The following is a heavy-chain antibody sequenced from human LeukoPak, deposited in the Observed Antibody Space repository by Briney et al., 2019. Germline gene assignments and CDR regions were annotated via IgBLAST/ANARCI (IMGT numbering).Heavy chain of an antibody. D-gene: IGHD1-26*01. CDR1: GGSISSGSYY. Sequence: PPQTLSLTCTVSGGSISSGSYYWSWIRQPAGKGLEWIGRIYTSGSTNYNPSLKSRVTISVDTSKNQFSLKLSSVTAADTAVYYCARTRFPMWEYQDYWGQGTLVTVSS. V-gene: IGHV4-61*02. CDR3: ARTRFPMWEYQDY. J-gene: IGHJ4*02. CDR2: IYTSGST.